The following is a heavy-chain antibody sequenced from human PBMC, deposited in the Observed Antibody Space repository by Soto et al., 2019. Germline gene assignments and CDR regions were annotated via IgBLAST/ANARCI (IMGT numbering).Heavy chain of an antibody. J-gene: IGHJ4*02. Sequence: GGSLRLSCAASGFTFSSYWMHWVRQAPGKGLVWVSRINSDGSSTTYADSVKGRFTISRDNAKNTLYLQMNSLRVEDTAVYYCARDKYYDILPGHYRDHWGQGTLVTVSS. D-gene: IGHD3-9*01. CDR1: GFTFSSYW. CDR3: ARDKYYDILPGHYRDH. V-gene: IGHV3-74*01. CDR2: INSDGSST.